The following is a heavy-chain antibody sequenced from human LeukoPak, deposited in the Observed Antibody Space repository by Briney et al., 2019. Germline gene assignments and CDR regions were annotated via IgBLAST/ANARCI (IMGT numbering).Heavy chain of an antibody. J-gene: IGHJ6*03. CDR3: ASQVVVPAAIGYYYYYYMDV. CDR1: GGTFSSYA. Sequence: GASVKVSCKASGGTFSSYAISWVRQAPGQGLEWMGGIIPIFGTANYAQKFQGRVTNTTDESTSTAYMELSSLRSEDTAVYYCASQVVVPAAIGYYYYYYMDVWGKGTTVTVSS. D-gene: IGHD2-2*01. V-gene: IGHV1-69*05. CDR2: IIPIFGTA.